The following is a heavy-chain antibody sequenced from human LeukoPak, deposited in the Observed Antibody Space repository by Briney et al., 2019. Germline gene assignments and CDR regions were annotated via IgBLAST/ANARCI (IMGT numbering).Heavy chain of an antibody. CDR2: MNPNSGNT. D-gene: IGHD2-2*01. V-gene: IGHV1-8*01. Sequence: ASVKVSCKASGYTFTSYDINWVRQATGQGLEWMGWMNPNSGNTGYAQKFQGRVTMTRNTSISTAYMELSSLRSEDTAVYYCAREYCSSTSCQGAFDIWGQGTMVTVSS. CDR1: GYTFTSYD. J-gene: IGHJ3*02. CDR3: AREYCSSTSCQGAFDI.